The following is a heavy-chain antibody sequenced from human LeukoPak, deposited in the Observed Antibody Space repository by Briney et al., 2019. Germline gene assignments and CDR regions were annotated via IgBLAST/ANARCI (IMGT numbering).Heavy chain of an antibody. D-gene: IGHD5-18*01. V-gene: IGHV3-11*01. CDR3: AREGGHSYGYSYYFDY. CDR1: GFTFSDYY. J-gene: IGHJ4*02. CDR2: IGSSGTNI. Sequence: GGSLRLSCAASGFTFSDYYMTWIRQTPGKGLEWISYIGSSGTNIQYADSVKGRFTISRDNSKNTLYLQMNSLRAEDTAVYYCAREGGHSYGYSYYFDYWGQGTLVTVSS.